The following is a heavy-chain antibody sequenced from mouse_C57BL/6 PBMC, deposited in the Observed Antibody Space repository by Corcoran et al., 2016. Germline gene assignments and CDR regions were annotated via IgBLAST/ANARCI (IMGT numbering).Heavy chain of an antibody. CDR2: IFPGSGST. CDR3: ARSIYYDYEAWFAY. J-gene: IGHJ3*01. Sequence: QVQLQQSGPELVKPGASVKISCKASGYTFTDYYINWVKQRPGQGLEWIGWIFPGSGSTYYNEKFKGKATLTVDKSSSTAYMLLSSLTSEDSAVYFCARSIYYDYEAWFAYWGQGTLVTVSA. V-gene: IGHV1-75*01. CDR1: GYTFTDYY. D-gene: IGHD2-4*01.